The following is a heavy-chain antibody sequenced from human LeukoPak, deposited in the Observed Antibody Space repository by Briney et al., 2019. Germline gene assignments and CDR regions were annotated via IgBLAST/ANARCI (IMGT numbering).Heavy chain of an antibody. D-gene: IGHD2-2*01. Sequence: SETLSLTCAVSGYSITSSSWWGWIRQPPGKGLEWIGYIYHSGTTYYNPSLQSRVTISVDTSKNQFSLKLSSVTAADTAVYYCARERAHCSSTSCPRNYFDYWGQGTLVTVSS. CDR3: ARERAHCSSTSCPRNYFDY. V-gene: IGHV4-28*03. CDR1: GYSITSSSW. CDR2: IYHSGTT. J-gene: IGHJ4*02.